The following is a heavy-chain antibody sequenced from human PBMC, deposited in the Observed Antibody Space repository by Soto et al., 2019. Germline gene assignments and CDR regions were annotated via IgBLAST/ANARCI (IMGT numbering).Heavy chain of an antibody. CDR2: IIPKLGSA. CDR3: ARALGYCSSTSCYYHSGAFDI. V-gene: IGHV1-69*13. Sequence: SVKVSCKASGGGNLRDYRTTWVRRAPGQGLEWMGGIIPKLGSANYAQNFQGRVTITADESTNTVYMELRSLRSDDTAVYYCARALGYCSSTSCYYHSGAFDIWGQGTMVTVSS. CDR1: GGGNLRDYR. D-gene: IGHD2-2*01. J-gene: IGHJ3*02.